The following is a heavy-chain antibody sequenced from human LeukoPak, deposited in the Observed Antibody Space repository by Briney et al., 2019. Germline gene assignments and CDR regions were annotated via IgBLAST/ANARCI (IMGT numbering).Heavy chain of an antibody. CDR1: GGSISSYY. Sequence: SETLSLTCTVSGGSISSYYWGWIRQPPGKGLEWIGSIYYSGSTYYNPSLKSRVTISVDTSKNQFSLKLSSVTAADTAVYYCARQVNGGVVVVPVPNRSGLVRTNNWFDPWGQGTLVTVSS. D-gene: IGHD2-2*01. CDR2: IYYSGST. CDR3: ARQVNGGVVVVPVPNRSGLVRTNNWFDP. J-gene: IGHJ5*02. V-gene: IGHV4-39*01.